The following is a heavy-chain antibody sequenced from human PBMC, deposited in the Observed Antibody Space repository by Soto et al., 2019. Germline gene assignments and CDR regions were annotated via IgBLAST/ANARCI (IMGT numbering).Heavy chain of an antibody. Sequence: SETLSLTCTVSGGSISSYYWSWIRQPPGKGLEWIGYIYYSGSTNYNPSLKSRVTISVDTSKNQFSLKLSSVTAADTAVYYCARHNRLALGATIFGVVTPDNWFDPWGQGTLVTVSS. CDR3: ARHNRLALGATIFGVVTPDNWFDP. CDR1: GGSISSYY. CDR2: IYYSGST. D-gene: IGHD3-3*01. J-gene: IGHJ5*02. V-gene: IGHV4-59*08.